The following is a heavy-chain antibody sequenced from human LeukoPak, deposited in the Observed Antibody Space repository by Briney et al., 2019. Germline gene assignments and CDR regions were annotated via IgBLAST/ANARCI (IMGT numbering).Heavy chain of an antibody. Sequence: SQTLSLTCTVSGGSIYDYYWAWIRQPPGGGLEWIGYIYYTGSANYSPSLKSRVTMSVDTSTNHFSLTLTSVTTADTAVYFCARLDRYFGVVNYWGQGTLV. J-gene: IGHJ4*02. V-gene: IGHV4-59*01. CDR1: GGSIYDYY. CDR2: IYYTGSA. D-gene: IGHD3-3*01. CDR3: ARLDRYFGVVNY.